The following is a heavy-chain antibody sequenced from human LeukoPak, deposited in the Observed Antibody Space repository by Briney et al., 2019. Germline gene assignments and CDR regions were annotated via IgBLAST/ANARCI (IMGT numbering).Heavy chain of an antibody. Sequence: GESLKISCKSSGYNFTTYWIGWVRQMPGKGLEWMGIIYPDDSDTRYSPSFQGQVTISADKSISTAYLQWSSLKASDTAMYYCARGLRYFDWLSMREYYFDYWGQGTLVTVSS. V-gene: IGHV5-51*01. CDR3: ARGLRYFDWLSMREYYFDY. CDR2: IYPDDSDT. CDR1: GYNFTTYW. J-gene: IGHJ4*02. D-gene: IGHD3-9*01.